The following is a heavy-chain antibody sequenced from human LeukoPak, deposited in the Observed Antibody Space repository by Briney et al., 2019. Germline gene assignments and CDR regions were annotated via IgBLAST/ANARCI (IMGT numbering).Heavy chain of an antibody. CDR1: GFTFSSYW. D-gene: IGHD3-16*02. V-gene: IGHV3-7*01. CDR2: IKQDGSEK. CDR3: ARKYYDYVWGSYRWMYYFDY. J-gene: IGHJ4*02. Sequence: PRGSLRLSCAGSGFTFSSYWMSWVRQAPGKGLEGVANIKQDGSEKYYVDSVKGRFTIARDNAKNSLYLQMISLRAEDTDVYYCARKYYDYVWGSYRWMYYFDYWGQGTLVTVSS.